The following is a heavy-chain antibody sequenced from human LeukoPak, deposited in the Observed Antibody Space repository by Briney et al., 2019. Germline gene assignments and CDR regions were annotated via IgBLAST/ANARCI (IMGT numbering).Heavy chain of an antibody. CDR1: GFTFSSYE. CDR3: ARDRPGDV. V-gene: IGHV3-64*01. CDR2: ISSNGDST. Sequence: GGSLRLSCAASGFTFSSYEMHWVRQAPGKGLEYVSAISSNGDSTYYANFVKGRFIISRDNSKNTLYLQMGSLRPADMAVYYCARDRPGDVWGEGTTVTVSS. J-gene: IGHJ6*04.